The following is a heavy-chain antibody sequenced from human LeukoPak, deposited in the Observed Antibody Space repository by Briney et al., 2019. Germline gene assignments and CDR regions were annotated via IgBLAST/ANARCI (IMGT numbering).Heavy chain of an antibody. D-gene: IGHD1-26*01. CDR2: ISSSSSYI. V-gene: IGHV3-21*01. CDR3: ASGSYLPLGAFDI. Sequence: GGSLRLSCAVSGFSLSDYGIHWVRQAPGKGLEWVSSISSSSSYIYYADSVKGRFTISRDNAKNSLYLQMNSLRAEDTAVYYCASGSYLPLGAFDIWGQGTMVTVSS. J-gene: IGHJ3*02. CDR1: GFSLSDYG.